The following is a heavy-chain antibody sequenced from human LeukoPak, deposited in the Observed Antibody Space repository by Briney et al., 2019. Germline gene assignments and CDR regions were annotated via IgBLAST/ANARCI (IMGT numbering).Heavy chain of an antibody. V-gene: IGHV1-2*06. CDR2: INPNSGGT. J-gene: IGHJ4*02. CDR3: AARDYGDYPYYFDY. CDR1: RYTFTGYY. D-gene: IGHD4-17*01. Sequence: ASVKVSCKASRYTFTGYYMHWVRQAPGQGLEWMGRINPNSGGTNYAQKFQGRVTMTRDTSISTAYMELSRLRSDDTAVYYCAARDYGDYPYYFDYWGQGTLVTVSS.